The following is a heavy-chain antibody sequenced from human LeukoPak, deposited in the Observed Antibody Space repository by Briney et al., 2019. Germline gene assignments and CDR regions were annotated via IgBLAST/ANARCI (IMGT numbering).Heavy chain of an antibody. V-gene: IGHV4-31*03. CDR1: GGSISSGGYY. CDR2: IYYSGST. D-gene: IGHD2-15*01. Sequence: SQTLSLTCTVSGGSISSGGYYWSWIRQHPGTGLEWIGYIYYSGSTYYNPSLKSRVTISVDTPKNQFSLKLSSVTAADTAVYYCARGGCSGGSCYYRGGFDPWGQGTLVTVSS. J-gene: IGHJ5*02. CDR3: ARGGCSGGSCYYRGGFDP.